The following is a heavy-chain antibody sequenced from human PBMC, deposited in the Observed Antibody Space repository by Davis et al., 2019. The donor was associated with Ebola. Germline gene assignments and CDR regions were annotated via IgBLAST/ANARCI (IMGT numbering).Heavy chain of an antibody. CDR2: INPSGGST. Sequence: ASVKVSCKASGYTFTGYYMHWVRQAPGQGLEWMGIINPSGGSTSYAQKFQGRVTMTRDTSTSTVYMELSSLRSEDTAVYYCARDSRAGSSSVGAFDYWGQGTLVTVSS. V-gene: IGHV1-46*01. CDR3: ARDSRAGSSSVGAFDY. CDR1: GYTFTGYY. D-gene: IGHD6-6*01. J-gene: IGHJ4*02.